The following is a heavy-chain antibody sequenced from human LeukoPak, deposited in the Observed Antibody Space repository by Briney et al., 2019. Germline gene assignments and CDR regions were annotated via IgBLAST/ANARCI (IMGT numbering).Heavy chain of an antibody. CDR3: APRDWFDP. CDR2: ISSSSSYI. V-gene: IGHV3-21*01. Sequence: ETLSLTCAVCGGSFSGYYWSWVRQAPGKGLEWVSSISSSSSYIYYADSVKGRFTISRDNAKNSLYLQMNSLRAEDTAVYYCAPRDWFDPWGQGTLVTVSS. J-gene: IGHJ5*02. CDR1: GGSFSGYY.